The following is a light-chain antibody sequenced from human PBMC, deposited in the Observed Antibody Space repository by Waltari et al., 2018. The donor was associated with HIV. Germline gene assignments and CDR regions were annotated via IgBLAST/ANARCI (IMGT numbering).Light chain of an antibody. CDR1: QSVGSTY. CDR2: GTS. J-gene: IGKJ4*01. CDR3: QQYGSSPLT. Sequence: EIVLTQSPGTLSLTSGARATLSCRARQSVGSTYLAWYQQKPGQAPRILMYGTSSRATGTPDRFSGSGSGTDFTLTISRLEPEDVAVYYCQQYGSSPLTFGGGTKVEIK. V-gene: IGKV3-20*01.